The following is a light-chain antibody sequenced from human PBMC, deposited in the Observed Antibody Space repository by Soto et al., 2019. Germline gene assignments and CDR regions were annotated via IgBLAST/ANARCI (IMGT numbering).Light chain of an antibody. CDR3: QQYGTSPST. J-gene: IGKJ2*01. CDR2: GAS. V-gene: IGKV3-20*01. CDR1: KRVSANY. Sequence: EIVLTQSPGTLSLSPGERATLSCRASKRVSANYLAWYQQKPGEAPRLLIYGASDRPSDIPERFSGSGSGTDFTLTISRLESEDFAVYYCQQYGTSPSTFGQGTKLEIK.